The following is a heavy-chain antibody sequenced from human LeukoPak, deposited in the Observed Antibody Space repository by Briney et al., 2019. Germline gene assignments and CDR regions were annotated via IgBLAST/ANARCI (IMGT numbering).Heavy chain of an antibody. CDR3: ASVSWSGYYLIY. CDR1: GFTFSSSA. Sequence: SGGSLRLSCAASGFTFSSSAMSWVRQAPGKGLEWVSAISNNGGYTYYADSVQGRFTISRDSSKSTLCLQMNSLRAEDTAVYYCASVSWSGYYLIYWGQGTLVTVSS. CDR2: ISNNGGYT. D-gene: IGHD3-3*01. J-gene: IGHJ4*02. V-gene: IGHV3-23*01.